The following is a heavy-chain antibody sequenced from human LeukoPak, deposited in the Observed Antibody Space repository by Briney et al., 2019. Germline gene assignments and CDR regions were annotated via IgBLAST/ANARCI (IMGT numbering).Heavy chain of an antibody. D-gene: IGHD4-17*01. CDR2: IGGSGQNT. Sequence: PGGSLRLSCAASGFTFSSYSMNWVRQAPGKGLEWVSAIGGSGQNTNYADSVRGRFTISRDNSRNTLYLDMNILRAEDTAVYYCAKTVTTQAYYWYFDLWGRGTLVTVSS. CDR1: GFTFSSYS. V-gene: IGHV3-23*01. CDR3: AKTVTTQAYYWYFDL. J-gene: IGHJ2*01.